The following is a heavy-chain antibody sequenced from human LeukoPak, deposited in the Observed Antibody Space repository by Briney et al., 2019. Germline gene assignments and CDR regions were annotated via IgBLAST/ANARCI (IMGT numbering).Heavy chain of an antibody. Sequence: PPGGSLRLSCAASGFTFSSYAMSWVRQAPGKGLEWVSAISGSGGSTYYADSVKGRFTISRDNSKNTLYLQMNSLRAEDTAVYYCAKDFRVDSGSYYLFDYWGQGTLVTVSS. D-gene: IGHD1-26*01. CDR3: AKDFRVDSGSYYLFDY. CDR1: GFTFSSYA. V-gene: IGHV3-23*01. J-gene: IGHJ4*02. CDR2: ISGSGGST.